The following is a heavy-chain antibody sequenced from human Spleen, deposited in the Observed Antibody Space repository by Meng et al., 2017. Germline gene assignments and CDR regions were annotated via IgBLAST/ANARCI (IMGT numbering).Heavy chain of an antibody. CDR1: GGSFSGYF. CDR3: ARGGGDSWYIDY. Sequence: QVQLQQWGAGLLKPSETLSLTCAVYGGSFSGYFWSWIRQPPGKGLEWIGEINHYGSTKYNPSLQSRVTISVDTAKNQFSLKLISVTAADTAVYYCARGGGDSWYIDYWGQGTLVTVSS. J-gene: IGHJ4*02. D-gene: IGHD6-13*01. V-gene: IGHV4-34*01. CDR2: INHYGST.